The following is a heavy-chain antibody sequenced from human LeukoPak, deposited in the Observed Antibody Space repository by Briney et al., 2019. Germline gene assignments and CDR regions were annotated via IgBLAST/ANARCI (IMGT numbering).Heavy chain of an antibody. V-gene: IGHV3-7*01. Sequence: VGSLRLSCAASGFTFSSDGMSGVRQGPGKGLGWVAKGKHDGREKYYADSVKGRFTIPRDNSKNTLSLQMTSLRAEDTAVYYCATDGAGLVVAMATINDYYYYMDVWGKGTTVTISS. J-gene: IGHJ6*03. CDR3: ATDGAGLVVAMATINDYYYYMDV. CDR1: GFTFSSDG. CDR2: GKHDGREK. D-gene: IGHD5-24*01.